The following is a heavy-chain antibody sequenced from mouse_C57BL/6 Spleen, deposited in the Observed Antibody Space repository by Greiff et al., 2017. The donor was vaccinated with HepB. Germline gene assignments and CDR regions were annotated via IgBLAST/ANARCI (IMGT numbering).Heavy chain of an antibody. CDR1: GYTFTSYW. D-gene: IGHD1-1*01. CDR2: IYPSDSET. J-gene: IGHJ2*01. CDR3: ARRVLYYYGSSPYYFDY. Sequence: VKLQQPGAELVRPGSSVKLSCKASGYTFTSYWMDWVKQRPGQGLEWIGNIYPSDSETHYNQKFKDKATLTVDKSSSTAYMQLSSLTSEDSAVYYCARRVLYYYGSSPYYFDYWGQGTTLTVSS. V-gene: IGHV1-61*01.